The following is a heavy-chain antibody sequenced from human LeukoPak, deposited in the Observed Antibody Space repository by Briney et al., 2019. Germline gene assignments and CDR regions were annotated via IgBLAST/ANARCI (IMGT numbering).Heavy chain of an antibody. Sequence: ASVKVSCKASGYTFTSYGISWVRQAPGQGLEWMGWISAYNGNTNYAQKVQGRVTMTTDTSTSTAYMELRSLRSDDTAVYYCARDGYGDYWGALAYWGQGTLVTVSS. CDR2: ISAYNGNT. CDR3: ARDGYGDYWGALAY. V-gene: IGHV1-18*01. J-gene: IGHJ4*02. D-gene: IGHD4-17*01. CDR1: GYTFTSYG.